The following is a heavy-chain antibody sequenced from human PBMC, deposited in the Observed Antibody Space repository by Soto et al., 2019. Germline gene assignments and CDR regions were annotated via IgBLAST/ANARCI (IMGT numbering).Heavy chain of an antibody. J-gene: IGHJ6*02. Sequence: EVQLVESGGGLVKPGGSLRLSCAASGFTFSPYSMNWVRQAPGKGLEWVSSISSSGTYMYYADSVKGRFTISRDDAKNSMYLQMNSLRAEDTAVYYCARDSGYSRYGMDVWGQGTTVTVSS. V-gene: IGHV3-21*02. CDR3: ARDSGYSRYGMDV. D-gene: IGHD5-18*01. CDR1: GFTFSPYS. CDR2: ISSSGTYM.